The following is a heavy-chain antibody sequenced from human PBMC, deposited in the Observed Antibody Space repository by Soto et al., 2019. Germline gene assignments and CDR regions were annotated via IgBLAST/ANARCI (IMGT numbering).Heavy chain of an antibody. CDR2: TYYRSKWYN. D-gene: IGHD1-26*01. Sequence: PSQTLSLTCVISGDSVSSNSAAWYWIRQSPSRGLEWLGRTYYRSKWYNDYAVSVKSRITINPDTSKNQFSLQLNSVTPEDTAVYYCARDGGVGATLGVNWFDPWGQGTLVTVSS. CDR3: ARDGGVGATLGVNWFDP. CDR1: GDSVSSNSAA. V-gene: IGHV6-1*01. J-gene: IGHJ5*02.